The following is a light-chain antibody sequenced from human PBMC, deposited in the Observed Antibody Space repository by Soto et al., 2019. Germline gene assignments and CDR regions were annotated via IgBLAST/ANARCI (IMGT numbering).Light chain of an antibody. V-gene: IGKV3-15*01. CDR3: QQYNNWPPWT. J-gene: IGKJ1*01. CDR1: QSVSSN. Sequence: EIVMTQSPATLSVSPGERATLSCRASQSVSSNLAWYQQKPGQAPGLLIYGASTRATGIPARFSGSGSGTDFTLTISSLQSEDFAICYCQQYNNWPPWTFGQGTKVEIK. CDR2: GAS.